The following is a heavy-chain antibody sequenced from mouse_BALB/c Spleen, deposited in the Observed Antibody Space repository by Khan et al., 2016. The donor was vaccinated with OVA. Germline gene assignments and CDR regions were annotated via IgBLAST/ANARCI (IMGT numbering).Heavy chain of an antibody. CDR3: ARDSNFDY. CDR2: ISSGSSTI. J-gene: IGHJ2*01. Sequence: EVELVESGGGLVQPGGSRKLSCAASRFTFSRFGMHWVRQAPEKGLEWVAYISSGSSTIYYADTVKGRFTISRDIPKNPLFLQMTSLRAEDTAMYYCARDSNFDYWGKGTTLTVSA. V-gene: IGHV5-17*02. CDR1: RFTFSRFG.